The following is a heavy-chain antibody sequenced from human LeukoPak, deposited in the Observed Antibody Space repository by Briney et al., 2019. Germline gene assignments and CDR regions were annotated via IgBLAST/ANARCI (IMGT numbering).Heavy chain of an antibody. V-gene: IGHV1-8*03. D-gene: IGHD3-3*01. CDR1: GYTFTSYD. J-gene: IGHJ4*02. CDR3: ARAGPLRFLEWSRRFDY. Sequence: ASVKVSCKASGYTFTSYDINWVRQATGQGLEWMGWMNPNSGNTGYAQKFQGRVTITRNTSISTAYMELSSLRSEDTAVYYCARAGPLRFLEWSRRFDYWGQGILVTVSS. CDR2: MNPNSGNT.